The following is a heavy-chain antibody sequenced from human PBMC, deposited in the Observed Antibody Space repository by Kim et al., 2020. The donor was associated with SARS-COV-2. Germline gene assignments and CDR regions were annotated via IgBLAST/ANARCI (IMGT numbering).Heavy chain of an antibody. D-gene: IGHD3-22*01. CDR2: INHSGST. V-gene: IGHV4-34*01. J-gene: IGHJ2*01. CDR3: ARAFFYDSSGYYYASWYFDL. CDR1: GGSFSGYY. Sequence: SETLSLTCAVYGGSFSGYYWSWIRQPPGKGLEWIGEINHSGSTNYNPSLKSRVTISVDTSKNQFSLKLSSVTAADTAVYYCARAFFYDSSGYYYASWYFDLWGRGTLVTVSS.